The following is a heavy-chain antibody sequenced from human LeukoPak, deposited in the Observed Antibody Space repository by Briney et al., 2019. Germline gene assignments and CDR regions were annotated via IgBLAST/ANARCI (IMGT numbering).Heavy chain of an antibody. Sequence: GSLRLSCAASGFTIDDYAMHWVRQAPGKGLEWVSLISGDGGSTYYADSVKGRFTISRDNSKNSMYLQMTSLRNEDTALYYCAKDSGRGYSGYDFLYYYYYGMDVWGQGTTVTVSS. V-gene: IGHV3-43*02. CDR1: GFTIDDYA. D-gene: IGHD5-12*01. J-gene: IGHJ6*02. CDR2: ISGDGGST. CDR3: AKDSGRGYSGYDFLYYYYYGMDV.